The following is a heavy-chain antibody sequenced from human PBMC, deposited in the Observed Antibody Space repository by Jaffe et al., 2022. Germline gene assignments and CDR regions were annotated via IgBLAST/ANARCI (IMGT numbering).Heavy chain of an antibody. CDR1: GGSISSYY. D-gene: IGHD6-19*01. CDR3: ARDSSQWLVQDAFDI. V-gene: IGHV4-59*01. CDR2: IYYSGST. Sequence: QVQLQESGPGLVKPSETLSLTCTVSGGSISSYYWSWIRQPPGKGLEWIGYIYYSGSTNYNPSLKSRVTISVDTSKNQFSLKLSSVTAADTAVYYCARDSSQWLVQDAFDIWGQGTMVTVSS. J-gene: IGHJ3*02.